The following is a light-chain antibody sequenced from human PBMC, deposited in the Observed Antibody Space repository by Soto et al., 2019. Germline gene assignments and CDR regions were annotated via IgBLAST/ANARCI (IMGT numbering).Light chain of an antibody. V-gene: IGKV1-8*01. J-gene: IGKJ1*01. CDR1: QGISSY. CDR2: AAS. Sequence: AIRMTQSPSSFSASTGDRVTITCRASQGISSYLAWYQQKPGKAPKLLIHAASNLQSGVPSRFSGSGSGTDFTLTISCLQSEDFATYYCQQYYSYPRTFGQGTKVEIK. CDR3: QQYYSYPRT.